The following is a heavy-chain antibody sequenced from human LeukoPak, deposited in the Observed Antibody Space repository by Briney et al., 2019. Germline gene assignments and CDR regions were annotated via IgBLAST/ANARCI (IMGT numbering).Heavy chain of an antibody. D-gene: IGHD2-2*01. CDR3: ARDMNVVVPAAIGDWFDP. Sequence: SETLSLTCTVSGGSISSYYWSWIRQPAGKGLEWIGRIYTSGSTNYNPSLKSRVTMSVDTSKNQFSLKLSSVTDADTAVYYCARDMNVVVPAAIGDWFDPWGQGTLVTVSS. V-gene: IGHV4-4*07. J-gene: IGHJ5*02. CDR2: IYTSGST. CDR1: GGSISSYY.